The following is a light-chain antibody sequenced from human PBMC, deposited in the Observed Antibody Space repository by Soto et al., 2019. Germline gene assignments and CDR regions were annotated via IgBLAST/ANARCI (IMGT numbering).Light chain of an antibody. CDR1: QSVAANY. CDR3: QHYGSSTWT. V-gene: IGKV3-20*01. Sequence: EVVLTQSPGNLSLSPGERATLSCRASQSVAANYLAWYQQKRGQAPRLLIYGASNRATGIPDRFSGSGSGIDFTLIIRRLEPEDFAVYYCQHYGSSTWTFGQGTKVDIK. CDR2: GAS. J-gene: IGKJ1*01.